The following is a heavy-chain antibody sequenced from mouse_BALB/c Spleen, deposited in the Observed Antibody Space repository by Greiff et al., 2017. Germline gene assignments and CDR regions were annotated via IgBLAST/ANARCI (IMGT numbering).Heavy chain of an antibody. V-gene: IGHV5-6*01. CDR1: GFTFSSYG. Sequence: EVQLVESGGDLVKPGGSLKLSCAASGFTFSSYGLSWVRQTPDKRLEWVATISSGGSYTYYPDSVKGRFTISRDNAKNTLYLQMSSLKSEDTAMYYCARHPHYGDYAMDYWGQGTSVTVSS. CDR2: ISSGGSYT. J-gene: IGHJ4*01. D-gene: IGHD1-1*01. CDR3: ARHPHYGDYAMDY.